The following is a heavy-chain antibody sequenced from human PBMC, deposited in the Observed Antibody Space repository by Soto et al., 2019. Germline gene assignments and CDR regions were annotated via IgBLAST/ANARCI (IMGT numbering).Heavy chain of an antibody. D-gene: IGHD5-18*01. J-gene: IGHJ4*02. V-gene: IGHV3-30*18. Sequence: QVQLVESGGGVVQPGRSLRLSCAASGFTFSNYGMHWVRQAPGKGLEWVALISSDGSNKYSADSVKGRFTISRDNSKNTLYLQMNSLRAEDTAVYYCANDGYSYGSADFWGQGTLVTVSS. CDR1: GFTFSNYG. CDR3: ANDGYSYGSADF. CDR2: ISSDGSNK.